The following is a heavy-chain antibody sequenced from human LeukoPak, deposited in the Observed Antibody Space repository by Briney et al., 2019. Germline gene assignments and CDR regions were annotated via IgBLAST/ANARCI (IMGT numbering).Heavy chain of an antibody. CDR2: IIPILSQT. D-gene: IGHD3-10*01. J-gene: IGHJ3*01. V-gene: IGHV1-69*11. CDR3: AKVRGSDAFDL. CDR1: GGTISTHA. Sequence: ASVKVSCKSSGGTISTHAINWVRQAPGQGLEWMGRIIPILSQTNYALKFRGRLTMTADESTNTAYMELSSLKSEDTAVYFCAKVRGSDAFDLWGQGTMVTASS.